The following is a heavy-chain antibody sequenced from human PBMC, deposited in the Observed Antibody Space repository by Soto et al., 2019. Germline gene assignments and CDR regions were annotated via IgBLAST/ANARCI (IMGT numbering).Heavy chain of an antibody. CDR2: INPNSGGT. Sequence: QVQLVQSGAEVKKPGASVKVSCKASGYTFTGYYMHWVRQAPGQGLEWMGWINPNSGGTHDAQKFQGCVTMTRDASISTADMELSRLRSDDTAVYYCAGGDPTWSDYWGQGTLVTVSS. D-gene: IGHD2-8*02. V-gene: IGHV1-2*04. J-gene: IGHJ4*02. CDR3: AGGDPTWSDY. CDR1: GYTFTGYY.